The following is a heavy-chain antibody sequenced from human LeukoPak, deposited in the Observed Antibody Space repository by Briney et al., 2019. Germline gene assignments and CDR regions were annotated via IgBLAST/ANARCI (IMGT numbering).Heavy chain of an antibody. V-gene: IGHV4-30-4*01. CDR2: IYYSGST. CDR3: ARGLLFLKTLDY. Sequence: SQTLSLTCTVSGGSISSGDYYWSWIRQPPGKGLEWIGYIYYSGSTYYNPSLKSRVTISVDTSKNQFSLKLSSVTAADTAVYYCARGLLFLKTLDYWGQGTLVTVSS. J-gene: IGHJ4*02. D-gene: IGHD2/OR15-2a*01. CDR1: GGSISSGDYY.